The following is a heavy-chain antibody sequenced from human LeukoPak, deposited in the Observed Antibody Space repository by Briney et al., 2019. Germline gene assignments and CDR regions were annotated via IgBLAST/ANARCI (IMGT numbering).Heavy chain of an antibody. CDR2: IYYSGST. V-gene: IGHV4-59*08. J-gene: IGHJ2*01. CDR3: ARGSYDYGDYWYFDL. D-gene: IGHD4-17*01. CDR1: GGSISSYY. Sequence: SETLSLTCTVSGGSISSYYWSWIGQPPGKGLEWIGYIYYSGSTNYNPSLKSRVTISVDTSKNQFSLKLSSVTAADTAVYYCARGSYDYGDYWYFDLWGRGTLVTVSS.